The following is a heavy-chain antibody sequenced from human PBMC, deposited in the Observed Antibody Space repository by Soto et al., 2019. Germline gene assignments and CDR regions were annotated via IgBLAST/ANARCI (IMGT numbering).Heavy chain of an antibody. V-gene: IGHV3-23*01. CDR3: ALSLRGLAFAI. J-gene: IGHJ3*02. CDR2: ISGSGDSI. Sequence: EVQLLESGGGLVQPGGSLRLSCAASGFTFSNYAMSWVRQAPGKGLDWVSSISGSGDSIDYADSVKGRFTISRYNSKHTMYLRMHGLRAEDTAVYYCALSLRGLAFAIWGKGTMVTVSS. D-gene: IGHD3-16*01. CDR1: GFTFSNYA.